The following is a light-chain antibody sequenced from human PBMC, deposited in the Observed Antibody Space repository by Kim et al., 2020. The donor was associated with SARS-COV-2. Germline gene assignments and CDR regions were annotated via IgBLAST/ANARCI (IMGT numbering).Light chain of an antibody. J-gene: IGLJ3*02. CDR2: NVS. CDR1: SSDVGGYNY. V-gene: IGLV2-14*03. CDR3: SSYTSSSTNWV. Sequence: QSITIYCTRTSSDVGGYNYVSWYRQHPGKAPQLMIYNVSNRPSGVSNRFSGSKSGNTASLTISGLQAEDEADYYCSSYTSSSTNWVFGGGTQLTVL.